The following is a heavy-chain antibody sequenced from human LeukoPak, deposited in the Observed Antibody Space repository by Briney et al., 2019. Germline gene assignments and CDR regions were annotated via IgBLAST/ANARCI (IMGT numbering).Heavy chain of an antibody. Sequence: ASVKVSCKASGYTFTGYYMHWVRQAPGQGLEWMGWINPNSGGTNYAQNFQGRVTMTRDTSISTAYMELSRLRSDDTAVYYCARETGDYYYDYWGQGTLVTVSS. CDR1: GYTFTGYY. CDR3: ARETGDYYYDY. CDR2: INPNSGGT. J-gene: IGHJ4*02. D-gene: IGHD2-21*01. V-gene: IGHV1-2*02.